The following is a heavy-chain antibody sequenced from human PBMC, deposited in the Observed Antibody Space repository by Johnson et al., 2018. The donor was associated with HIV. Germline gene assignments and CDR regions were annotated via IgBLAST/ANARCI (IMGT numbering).Heavy chain of an antibody. J-gene: IGHJ3*02. D-gene: IGHD3-10*01. CDR1: GFTFSSYA. V-gene: IGHV3-7*01. CDR3: ARDSMVRGVNAFDI. Sequence: EVQLVESGGGVVQPGRSLRLSCAASGFTFSSYAMHWVRQAPGKGLEWVANIKQDGREKYYVDSVKGRFTISRDNAKNSLYLQMNSLRAEDTAVYYCARDSMVRGVNAFDIWGQGTMVTVSS. CDR2: IKQDGREK.